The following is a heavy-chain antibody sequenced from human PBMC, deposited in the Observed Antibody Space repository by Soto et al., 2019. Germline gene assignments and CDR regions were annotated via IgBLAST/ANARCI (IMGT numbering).Heavy chain of an antibody. CDR2: LYNAERT. CDR3: AREPLAHSYFDL. V-gene: IGHV4-4*07. CDR1: GGSVSNHY. J-gene: IGHJ4*02. Sequence: PSETLSLTCTVSGGSVSNHYWSWIRQPAGKGLEWLGRLYNAERTNYNPSLKSRVTMSMDTSKNQFSLKLTSVTAADTAVYFCAREPLAHSYFDLWGQGNPVTVYS.